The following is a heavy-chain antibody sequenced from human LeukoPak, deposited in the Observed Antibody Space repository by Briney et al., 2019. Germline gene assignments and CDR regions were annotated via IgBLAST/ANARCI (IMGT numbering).Heavy chain of an antibody. D-gene: IGHD5-12*01. CDR3: ARGREMATISPYYFDY. V-gene: IGHV4-34*01. CDR2: INHCGST. CDR1: GGSFSGYY. Sequence: SETLSLTCAVYGGSFSGYYWSWIRQPPGKGLEWIGEINHCGSTNYNPSLKSRVTISVDTSKNQFSLKLSSVTAADTAVYYCARGREMATISPYYFDYWGQGTLVTVSS. J-gene: IGHJ4*02.